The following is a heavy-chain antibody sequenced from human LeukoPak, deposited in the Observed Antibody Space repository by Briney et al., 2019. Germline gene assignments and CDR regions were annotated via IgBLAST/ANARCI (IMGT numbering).Heavy chain of an antibody. D-gene: IGHD2-2*02. CDR3: ARGYCSSTSCYTYYYYGMDV. CDR2: IYTSGST. CDR1: GGSISSYY. Sequence: PSETLSLTCTVSGGSISSYYWSWIRQPAGKGLEWIGRIYTSGSTNYNPSLKSRVTISVDTSKNQFSLKLSSVTAADTAVYYCARGYCSSTSCYTYYYYGMDVWGQGTTVTVSS. V-gene: IGHV4-4*07. J-gene: IGHJ6*02.